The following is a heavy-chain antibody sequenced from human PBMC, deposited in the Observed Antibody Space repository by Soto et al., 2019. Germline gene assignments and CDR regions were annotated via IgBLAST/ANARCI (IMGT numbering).Heavy chain of an antibody. D-gene: IGHD6-19*01. CDR2: IYYSGST. Sequence: PSETPSLTCTVSGGSLSSSRYNWGWILHPPGKGLEWIGSIYYSGSTYYNPSLKSRVTISVDTSKNQFSLKLSSVTAADTAVYYCARHKFIGGEWLVRRAGWFDPWGQGTLVTVSS. J-gene: IGHJ5*02. CDR3: ARHKFIGGEWLVRRAGWFDP. CDR1: GGSLSSSRYN. V-gene: IGHV4-39*01.